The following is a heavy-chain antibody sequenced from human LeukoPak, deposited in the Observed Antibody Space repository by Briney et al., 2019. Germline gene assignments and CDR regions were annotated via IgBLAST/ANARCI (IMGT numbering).Heavy chain of an antibody. J-gene: IGHJ4*02. D-gene: IGHD5-12*01. Sequence: PSETLSLTCTVSGYSISSGYYWGWIRQPPGKGLEWIGSIYHSGSTYYNPSLKSRVTISVDTSKNQFSLKLSSVTAADTAVYYCATEIVATTTPGGYWGQGTLVTVSS. CDR3: ATEIVATTTPGGY. CDR1: GYSISSGYY. V-gene: IGHV4-38-2*02. CDR2: IYHSGST.